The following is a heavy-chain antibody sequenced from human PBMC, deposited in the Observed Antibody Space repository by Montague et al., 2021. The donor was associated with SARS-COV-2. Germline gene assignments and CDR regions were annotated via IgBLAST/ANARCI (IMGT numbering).Heavy chain of an antibody. CDR2: IDPSDSYT. D-gene: IGHD3-10*01. Sequence: QSGAEVKKPGESLRISCKGSGYSFTSYWISWVRQMPGKGLEWMGRIDPSDSYTNYSPSFQGHVTISADKSISTAYLQWSSLKASDTAMYYCARHLYGSGSYRNWFDPWGQGTLVTVSS. J-gene: IGHJ5*02. V-gene: IGHV5-10-1*01. CDR3: ARHLYGSGSYRNWFDP. CDR1: GYSFTSYW.